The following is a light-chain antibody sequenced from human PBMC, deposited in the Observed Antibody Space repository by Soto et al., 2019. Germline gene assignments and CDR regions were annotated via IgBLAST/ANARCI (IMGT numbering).Light chain of an antibody. V-gene: IGLV2-14*01. CDR3: SSYTSSSTLYYV. CDR1: SSDVGGYNY. Sequence: QSALTQPASVSGSPGQSITISCTGSSSDVGGYNYVSWYQQHPGKAPKLMIYDVSNRPSGVSNRFSGSKSCNTASLTISGLQAEDEADYYCSSYTSSSTLYYVFGTGTKVTVL. J-gene: IGLJ1*01. CDR2: DVS.